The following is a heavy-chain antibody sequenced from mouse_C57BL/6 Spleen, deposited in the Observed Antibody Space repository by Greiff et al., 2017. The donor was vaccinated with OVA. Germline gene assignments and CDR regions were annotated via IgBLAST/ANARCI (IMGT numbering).Heavy chain of an antibody. V-gene: IGHV1-80*01. CDR1: GYAFSSYW. CDR3: ARDGYSYYFDY. CDR2: IYPGDGDT. J-gene: IGHJ2*01. D-gene: IGHD2-3*01. Sequence: QVQLKESGAELVKPGASVKISCKASGYAFSSYWMNWVKQRPGTGLEWIGQIYPGDGDTNYNGKFKGKATLTADKSSSTAYMQLSSLTSEDSAVYFCARDGYSYYFDYWGKGTTLTVSS.